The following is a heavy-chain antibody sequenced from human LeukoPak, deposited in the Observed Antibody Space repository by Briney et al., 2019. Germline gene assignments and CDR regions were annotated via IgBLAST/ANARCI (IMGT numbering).Heavy chain of an antibody. CDR1: GFDFSSNW. Sequence: GGSLRLSCAASGFDFSSNWMHWVRHAPGQGLVWVSRIKGDGISTNYADSVKGRFTISRDNSKNTLYLQMNSLRAEDTAVYYCASSYYYDSSGYYYLLYWGQGTLVTVSS. J-gene: IGHJ4*02. CDR2: IKGDGIST. CDR3: ASSYYYDSSGYYYLLY. V-gene: IGHV3-74*01. D-gene: IGHD3-22*01.